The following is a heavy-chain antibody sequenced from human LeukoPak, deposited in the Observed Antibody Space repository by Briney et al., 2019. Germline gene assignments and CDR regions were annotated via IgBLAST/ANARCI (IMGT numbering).Heavy chain of an antibody. D-gene: IGHD3-10*01. Sequence: SVKVSCTASGYTFTSYGISWVRQAPGQGLEWMGWISAYNGNTNYAQKLQGRVTMTTDTSTSTAYMELRSLRSDDTAVYYCARGDYGSGSYYNENYYYMDVWGKGTTVTVSS. V-gene: IGHV1-18*01. J-gene: IGHJ6*03. CDR2: ISAYNGNT. CDR3: ARGDYGSGSYYNENYYYMDV. CDR1: GYTFTSYG.